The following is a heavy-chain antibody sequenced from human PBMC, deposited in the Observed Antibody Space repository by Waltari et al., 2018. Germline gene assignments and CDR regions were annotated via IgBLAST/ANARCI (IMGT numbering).Heavy chain of an antibody. CDR2: IIPIFGTA. CDR1: GGPFTSYA. CDR3: ASQIFGVVDHFDY. Sequence: QVQLVQSGAEVKKPGSSVKVSCKASGGPFTSYAISRVRQAPGEGLEWMGGIIPIFGTANYAQKFQGRVTITADESTSTAYMELSSLRSEDTAVYYCASQIFGVVDHFDYWGQGTLVTVSS. V-gene: IGHV1-69*12. J-gene: IGHJ4*02. D-gene: IGHD3-3*01.